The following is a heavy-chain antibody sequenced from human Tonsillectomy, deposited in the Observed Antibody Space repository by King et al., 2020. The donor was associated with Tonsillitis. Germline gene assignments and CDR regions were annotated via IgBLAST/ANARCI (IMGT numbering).Heavy chain of an antibody. CDR1: GYSFTSYW. D-gene: IGHD2-15*01. J-gene: IGHJ5*02. Sequence: QLVQSGAEVKKPGESLMISCKASGYSFTSYWIGWVRQMPGKGLEWMGIIYPGDSDSRYSPSFYGQVTLSADKSNNTAYLQWTTLQDSDTAMYDCAVLYLHCSSGNCQSNWFDPWGQGTLVTVSS. V-gene: IGHV5-51*01. CDR2: IYPGDSDS. CDR3: AVLYLHCSSGNCQSNWFDP.